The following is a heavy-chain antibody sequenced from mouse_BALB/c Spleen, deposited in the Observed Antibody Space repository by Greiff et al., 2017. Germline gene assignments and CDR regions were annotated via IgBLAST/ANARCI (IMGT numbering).Heavy chain of an antibody. CDR3: AREVGNGDFDY. Sequence: DVKLQESGAELVKPGASVKLSCTASGFNIKDTYMHWVKQRPEQGLEWIGRIDPANGNTKYDPKFQGKATITADTSSNTAYLQLSSLTSEDTAVYYCAREVGNGDFDYWGQGTTLTVSS. CDR2: IDPANGNT. V-gene: IGHV14-3*02. D-gene: IGHD2-1*01. J-gene: IGHJ2*01. CDR1: GFNIKDTY.